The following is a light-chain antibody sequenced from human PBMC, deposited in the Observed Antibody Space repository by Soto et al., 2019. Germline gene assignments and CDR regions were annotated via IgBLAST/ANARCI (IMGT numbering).Light chain of an antibody. J-gene: IGLJ2*01. Sequence: QSVLTQPPSVSGAPGQRVTISCTGTSSNIGAGYDVHWYQQLPGTAPKLLIYGNINRPSGVPDRFSGSMSGTSASLAITGLQAEDEADYYCQSYGSSLSGVVFGGGTKLTVL. CDR1: SSNIGAGYD. CDR2: GNI. V-gene: IGLV1-40*01. CDR3: QSYGSSLSGVV.